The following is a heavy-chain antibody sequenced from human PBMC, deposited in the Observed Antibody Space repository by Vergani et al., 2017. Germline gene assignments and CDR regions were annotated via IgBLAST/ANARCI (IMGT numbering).Heavy chain of an antibody. CDR3: ARHTTYTDS. J-gene: IGHJ4*02. D-gene: IGHD1-1*01. V-gene: IGHV5-51*01. CDR1: EYSFGNYW. CDR2: IYPADSVT. Sequence: EVELVQSGPEMRKPGESLKISCKGSEYSFGNYWIGWVRQMPGKGLEWMGIIYPADSVTRDSPSFQGQVTISADKSISTAFLQWDSLKASDTALYYCARHTTYTDSWGQGTLVTVSS.